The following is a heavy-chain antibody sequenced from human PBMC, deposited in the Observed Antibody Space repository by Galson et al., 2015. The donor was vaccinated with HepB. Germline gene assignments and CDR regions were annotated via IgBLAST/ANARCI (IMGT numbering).Heavy chain of an antibody. V-gene: IGHV1-69*13. CDR2: IIPIFGTA. J-gene: IGHJ6*02. D-gene: IGHD2-15*01. Sequence: SVKVSCKASGGTFSSYAISWVRQAPGQGLEWMGGIIPIFGTANYAQKFQGRVTITADESTSTAYMELSCLRSEDTAVYYCAGVVYCSGGSCYYYYGMDVWGQGTTVTVSS. CDR3: AGVVYCSGGSCYYYYGMDV. CDR1: GGTFSSYA.